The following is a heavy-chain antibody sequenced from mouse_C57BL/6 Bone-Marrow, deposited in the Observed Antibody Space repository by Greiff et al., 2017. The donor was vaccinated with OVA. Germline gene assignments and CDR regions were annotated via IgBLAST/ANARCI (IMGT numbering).Heavy chain of an antibody. V-gene: IGHV5-15*01. Sequence: EVHLVESGGGLVQPGGSLKLSCAASGFTFSDYGMAWVRQAPRKGPEWVAFISNLAYSIYYADTVTGRFTISRENAKNTLYLEMSSLRSEDTAMYYCARLYGSWYFDVWGTGTTVTVSS. CDR1: GFTFSDYG. CDR2: ISNLAYSI. CDR3: ARLYGSWYFDV. J-gene: IGHJ1*03. D-gene: IGHD1-1*01.